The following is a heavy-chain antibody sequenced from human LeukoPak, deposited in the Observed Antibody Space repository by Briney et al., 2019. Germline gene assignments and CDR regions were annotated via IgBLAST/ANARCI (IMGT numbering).Heavy chain of an antibody. Sequence: GRSLRLSCAASGFTFSSYAMHWVRQAPGKGLEWVAVISYDGSNKYYADSVKGRFTISRDNSKNTLYLQMNSLRAEDTAVYYCASRTDYWGQGILVTVSS. V-gene: IGHV3-30-3*01. J-gene: IGHJ4*02. CDR3: ASRTDY. CDR2: ISYDGSNK. CDR1: GFTFSSYA.